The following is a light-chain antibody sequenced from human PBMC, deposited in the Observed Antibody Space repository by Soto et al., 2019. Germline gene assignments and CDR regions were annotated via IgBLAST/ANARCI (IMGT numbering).Light chain of an antibody. J-gene: IGLJ1*01. CDR1: GSDVGGYNF. Sequence: QSVLTQPPSASGSPGQSVTISCTGTGSDVGGYNFVSWYQHHPGKAPKLMIYEVTRRPSGVPDRFSGSKSGNTASLTVSGLLAEDEADYYCSSYAGNNIFVFGTGTKVTVL. CDR3: SSYAGNNIFV. CDR2: EVT. V-gene: IGLV2-8*01.